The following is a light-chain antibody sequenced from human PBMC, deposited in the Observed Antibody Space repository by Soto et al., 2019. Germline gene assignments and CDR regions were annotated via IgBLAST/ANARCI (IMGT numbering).Light chain of an antibody. V-gene: IGKV1-9*01. Sequence: DIQLTQSPSFLSASVGDKVTITCRASQAISSSLAWYQQNPGKAPKLLIYAASTLQSGVPSRFSGSGSGTAFTLTISSLRPEDLATYYCQQLNSYPLTFGGGAKVEI. CDR3: QQLNSYPLT. CDR2: AAS. CDR1: QAISSS. J-gene: IGKJ4*01.